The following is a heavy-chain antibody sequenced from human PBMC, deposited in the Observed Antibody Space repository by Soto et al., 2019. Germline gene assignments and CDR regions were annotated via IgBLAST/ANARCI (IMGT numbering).Heavy chain of an antibody. CDR3: ARLEYGFGGLPYGMDI. V-gene: IGHV1-46*01. CDR1: GYTFTSYH. CDR2: VNPNGGSP. D-gene: IGHD3-16*01. J-gene: IGHJ6*02. Sequence: VRLVQSGAELKKPGASVKLSCQASGYTFTSYHIHWVRQAPGQGLEWMGVVNPNGGSPTYAQKFQGRVTMTGDTSTSTVHMELTGLRSEDTAVYYCARLEYGFGGLPYGMDIWGQGSTVVVSS.